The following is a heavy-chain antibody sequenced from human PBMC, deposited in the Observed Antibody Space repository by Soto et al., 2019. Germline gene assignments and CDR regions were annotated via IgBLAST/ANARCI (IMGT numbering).Heavy chain of an antibody. CDR1: GYTFTSYT. J-gene: IGHJ4*02. V-gene: IGHV1-3*04. Sequence: ASVKVSCKASGYTFTSYTLHWVRQAPGQRLEWMGWINTGNGNTKYSQKFQGRVTITRDTSASTAYMELSSLRSEDTAVYYCARGDTMVRGVIIDYFDYWGQGTLVTVSS. CDR2: INTGNGNT. CDR3: ARGDTMVRGVIIDYFDY. D-gene: IGHD3-10*01.